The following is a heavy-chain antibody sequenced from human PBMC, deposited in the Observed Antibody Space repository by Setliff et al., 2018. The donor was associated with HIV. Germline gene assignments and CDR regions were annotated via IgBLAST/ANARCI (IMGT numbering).Heavy chain of an antibody. CDR1: GYSFTSYW. Sequence: LGESLKISCKGSGYSFTSYWIGWVRQMPGKGLEWMGIIYPADSDTRHSPTFQGQVTISADKSISTAYLHWSSLKASDTAMYYCARPYSSGWYGVDAFDIWGQGTMVTV. V-gene: IGHV5-51*01. CDR3: ARPYSSGWYGVDAFDI. J-gene: IGHJ3*02. CDR2: IYPADSDT. D-gene: IGHD6-19*01.